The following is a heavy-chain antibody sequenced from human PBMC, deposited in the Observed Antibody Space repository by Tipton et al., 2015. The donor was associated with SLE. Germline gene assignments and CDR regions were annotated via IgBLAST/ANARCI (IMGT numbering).Heavy chain of an antibody. V-gene: IGHV3-7*01. J-gene: IGHJ6*02. CDR2: IKEDGSEK. CDR3: ARLFGIAVAGDHYYYGMDV. D-gene: IGHD6-19*01. Sequence: SLRLSCAASGVTFRSFSMNWVRQAPGKGREGVANIKEDGSEKNYVDSVKGRFTISRDNAKNSLYLQMNSLRAEDTAVYYCARLFGIAVAGDHYYYGMDVWGQGTTVTVSS. CDR1: GVTFRSFS.